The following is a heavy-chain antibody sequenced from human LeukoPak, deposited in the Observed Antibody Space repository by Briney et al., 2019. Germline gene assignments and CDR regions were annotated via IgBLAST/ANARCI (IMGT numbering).Heavy chain of an antibody. CDR3: GHRLGGTDFDY. CDR1: GFSLSTSGVG. J-gene: IGHJ4*02. Sequence: SGPTLFNPTQTLTLTCTFSGFSLSTSGVGVGWIRQPPGKALEWLALIYWDDDERYSPSLKSRLTITKDTSKNQVVLTMTNMDPVDTATYYWGHRLGGTDFDYWGQGTLVTVS. V-gene: IGHV2-5*02. CDR2: IYWDDDE. D-gene: IGHD4-23*01.